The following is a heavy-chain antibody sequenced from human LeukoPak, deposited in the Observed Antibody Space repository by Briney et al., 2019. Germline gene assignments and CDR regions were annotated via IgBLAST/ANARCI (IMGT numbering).Heavy chain of an antibody. D-gene: IGHD6-6*01. V-gene: IGHV3-7*01. J-gene: IGHJ4*02. CDR3: ARGRVAARLTPFGY. CDR1: GFIFSSYA. Sequence: GGSLRLSCAASGFIFSSYAMTWVRQAPGKGLDWVADIKQDGSEKYYVDSVKGRFTISRDNAKNSLYLQMNSLRADDTAVYYCARGRVAARLTPFGYWGQGTLVTVSS. CDR2: IKQDGSEK.